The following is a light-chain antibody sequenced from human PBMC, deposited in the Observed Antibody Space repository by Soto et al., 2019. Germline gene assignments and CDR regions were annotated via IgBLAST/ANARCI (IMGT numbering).Light chain of an antibody. CDR2: LGS. J-gene: IGKJ2*01. V-gene: IGKV2-28*01. Sequence: DLVMTQSPLSLPVTPGEPASISCRSSQSLLHSKAYNYLAWYLQKPGQSPQLLIYLGSNRASGVPDRFSGSGSGTDFTLKISRVEAEDVGVYYCMQTLQTPLTFGQGTKLEIK. CDR1: QSLLHSKAYNY. CDR3: MQTLQTPLT.